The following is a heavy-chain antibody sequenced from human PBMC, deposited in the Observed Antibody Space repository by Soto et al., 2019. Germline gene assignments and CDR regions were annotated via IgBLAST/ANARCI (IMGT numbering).Heavy chain of an antibody. J-gene: IGHJ4*02. Sequence: QVQLVESGGGVVRPGVSLRLSCAAFAKYAMHWVRQAPGQGVEWVAAIWFDGTYKGYVDSVKGRFTISRDNAENRLYLQMDSLRAEETALYYCATGSIALDNWGQGTLVTVSS. V-gene: IGHV3-33*03. CDR1: FAKYA. CDR3: ATGSIALDN. D-gene: IGHD6-13*01. CDR2: IWFDGTYK.